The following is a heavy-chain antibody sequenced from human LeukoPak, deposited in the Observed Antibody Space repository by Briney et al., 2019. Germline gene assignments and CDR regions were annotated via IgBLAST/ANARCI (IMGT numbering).Heavy chain of an antibody. V-gene: IGHV4-39*07. Sequence: SETLSLTCTVSGGSISSSSYYWGWIRQPPGKGLEWIGSMYYSGNTYYNPSLKSRLTISVDTSKNQFSLKLSSVTAADTAVYYCARDLGLCGGDCDFDAFDIWGLGTMVTVSS. CDR2: MYYSGNT. D-gene: IGHD2-21*02. CDR1: GGSISSSSYY. J-gene: IGHJ3*02. CDR3: ARDLGLCGGDCDFDAFDI.